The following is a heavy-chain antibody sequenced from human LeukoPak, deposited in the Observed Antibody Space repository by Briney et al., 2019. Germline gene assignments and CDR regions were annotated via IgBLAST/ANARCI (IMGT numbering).Heavy chain of an antibody. CDR3: ARASVADGRWGYYYYYMDV. D-gene: IGHD2-15*01. CDR2: MNPNSGNT. CDR1: GYTFTSYD. Sequence: EASVKVSCQSSGYTFTSYDINWLRQATAQGLEWMGWMNPNSGNTGYAQKFKGRVTMTRNTSISTAYMELSSLRSEDTAVYYCARASVADGRWGYYYYYMDVWGKGTTVTVSS. V-gene: IGHV1-8*01. J-gene: IGHJ6*03.